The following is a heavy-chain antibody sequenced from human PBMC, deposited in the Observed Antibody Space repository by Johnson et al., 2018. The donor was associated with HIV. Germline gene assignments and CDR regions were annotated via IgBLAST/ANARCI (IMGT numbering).Heavy chain of an antibody. D-gene: IGHD6-13*01. CDR3: AKDDLGNPFSSYDAFDI. V-gene: IGHV3-30*02. CDR2: IRYDGSNK. Sequence: QVQLVESGGGVVQPARSLRLSCAASGFTFSYYSMHWVRQAPGKGLEWVAFIRYDGSNKYYGDSVKGRFTISRDNSKNTLSLQMNSLRPEDTAVYYCAKDDLGNPFSSYDAFDIWGQGTMVTVSS. J-gene: IGHJ3*02. CDR1: GFTFSYYS.